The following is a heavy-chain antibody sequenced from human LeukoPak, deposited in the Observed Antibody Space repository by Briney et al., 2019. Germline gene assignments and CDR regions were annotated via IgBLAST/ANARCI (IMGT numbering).Heavy chain of an antibody. Sequence: SETLSLTCNVSGVSIRGSNYYWGLIRQPPGRGLQWIGSIHYSGTTYYNPSLKSRVTISVDTSKNHFSLQLSSVSAADTAVYYCARTSSGPNWFDPWGQGTLVTVSS. CDR2: IHYSGTT. J-gene: IGHJ5*02. V-gene: IGHV4-39*02. D-gene: IGHD3-22*01. CDR3: ARTSSGPNWFDP. CDR1: GVSIRGSNYY.